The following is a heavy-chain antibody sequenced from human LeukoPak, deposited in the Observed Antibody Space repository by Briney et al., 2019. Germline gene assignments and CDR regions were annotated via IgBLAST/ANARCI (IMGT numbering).Heavy chain of an antibody. CDR1: GGSISSGGSY. J-gene: IGHJ5*02. V-gene: IGHV4-31*03. CDR3: ARASRDYVWGSYRSNWFDP. CDR2: IYYSGST. Sequence: SQTLSLTCTVPGGSISSGGSYWSWIRQHPGKGLEWIGYIYYSGSTYYNPSLKSRVTISVDTSKNQFSLKLSSVTAADTAVYYCARASRDYVWGSYRSNWFDPWGQGTLVTVSS. D-gene: IGHD3-16*02.